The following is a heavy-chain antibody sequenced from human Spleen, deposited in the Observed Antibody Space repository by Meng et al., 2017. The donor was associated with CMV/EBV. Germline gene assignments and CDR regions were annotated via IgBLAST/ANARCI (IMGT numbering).Heavy chain of an antibody. V-gene: IGHV4-59*12. Sequence: GSLRLSCTVSGGPISGYYWSWIRQPPGSGLEWIAYIYYSGSTTYNPSLKSRVTVSLDLSKNQFSLKLNSVTAADTAVYYCARAQDLESYDFLRRAFDIWGQGTMVTVSS. CDR3: ARAQDLESYDFLRRAFDI. CDR2: IYYSGST. J-gene: IGHJ3*02. CDR1: GGPISGYY. D-gene: IGHD3-3*01.